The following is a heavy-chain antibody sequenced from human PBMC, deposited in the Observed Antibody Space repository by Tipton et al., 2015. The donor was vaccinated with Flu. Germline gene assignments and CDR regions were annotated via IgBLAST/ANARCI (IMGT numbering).Heavy chain of an antibody. CDR2: IKQDGSVK. CDR1: EFTFSSYW. Sequence: SLRLSCAASEFTFSSYWMSWVRQAPGKGLEWVANIKQDGSVKYYVDSVKGRFTISRDNAKHSVYLQMNNLRAEDTARYYCARQIGGGDCFWGQGTLVTVSS. D-gene: IGHD2-21*01. J-gene: IGHJ4*02. V-gene: IGHV3-7*03. CDR3: ARQIGGGDCF.